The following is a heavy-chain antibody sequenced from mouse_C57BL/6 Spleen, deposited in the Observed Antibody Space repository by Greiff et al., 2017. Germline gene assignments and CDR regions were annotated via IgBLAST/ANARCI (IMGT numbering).Heavy chain of an antibody. Sequence: DVQLQESGAELVRPGASVKLSCTASGFNIKDDYMHWVKQRPEQGLEWIGWIDPENGDTEYASKFQGKATITADTSSNTAYLQLSSLTSEDTAVYYCTTLITTVVDWYFDVWGTGTTVTVSS. D-gene: IGHD1-1*01. CDR2: IDPENGDT. V-gene: IGHV14-4*01. J-gene: IGHJ1*03. CDR1: GFNIKDDY. CDR3: TTLITTVVDWYFDV.